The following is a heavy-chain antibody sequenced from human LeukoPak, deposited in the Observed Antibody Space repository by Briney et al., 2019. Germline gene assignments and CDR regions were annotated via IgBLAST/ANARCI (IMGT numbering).Heavy chain of an antibody. CDR1: GFPFSNAW. J-gene: IGHJ6*04. CDR3: AGGSSMKV. CDR2: IKKDGSGI. V-gene: IGHV3-7*03. D-gene: IGHD1-26*01. Sequence: GGSLRLSCAVSGFPFSNAWMYWVRQAPGKGLEGVANIKKDGSGISYVDFVKGRFIISRDNARNSLYLQMNSLRVEDTAVYFCAGGSSMKVWGKGTAVTVSS.